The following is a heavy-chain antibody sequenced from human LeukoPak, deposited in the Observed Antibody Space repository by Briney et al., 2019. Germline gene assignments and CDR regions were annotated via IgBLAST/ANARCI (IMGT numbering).Heavy chain of an antibody. J-gene: IGHJ6*03. Sequence: PGGSLRLSCAASGFTVSSNYMSWVRQAPGKGLEWVSVIYSGGSTYYADSVKGRFTISRDNSKNTLYLQMNSLRAEDTAVYYCARLVPAPYYYMDVWGKGITVTVSS. D-gene: IGHD2-2*01. CDR3: ARLVPAPYYYMDV. CDR1: GFTVSSNY. V-gene: IGHV3-53*01. CDR2: IYSGGST.